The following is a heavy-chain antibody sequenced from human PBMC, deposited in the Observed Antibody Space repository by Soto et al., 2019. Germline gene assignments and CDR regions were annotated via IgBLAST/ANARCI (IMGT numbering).Heavy chain of an antibody. V-gene: IGHV4-59*08. D-gene: IGHD3-22*01. CDR3: ARLGGYYQALDS. J-gene: IGHJ4*02. Sequence: SETLSLTCTVSGGSLSQYYWSWTRQPPGNTLEWIGYIYYAGTTAYNPSLKSRVTISLDTAKNQFSLKLDSVTAADTAVYYCARLGGYYQALDSWGQGTLVTVSS. CDR2: IYYAGTT. CDR1: GGSLSQYY.